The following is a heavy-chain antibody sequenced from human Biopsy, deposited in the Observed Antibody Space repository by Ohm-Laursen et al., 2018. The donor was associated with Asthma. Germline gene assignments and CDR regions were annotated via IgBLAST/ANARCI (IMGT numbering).Heavy chain of an antibody. V-gene: IGHV1-69*13. CDR3: ARGPEYVRSSWALDY. CDR1: GGTFSSNS. CDR2: IIPIFGPT. J-gene: IGHJ4*02. Sequence: GATVKISCKTSGGTFSSNSINWVRQAPGQGLEWMGRIIPIFGPTNYAQKFQGRVTISADDSTSTAYMELSSLSSEDTALYYCARGPEYVRSSWALDYWGQGTLVTVSS. D-gene: IGHD2-15*01.